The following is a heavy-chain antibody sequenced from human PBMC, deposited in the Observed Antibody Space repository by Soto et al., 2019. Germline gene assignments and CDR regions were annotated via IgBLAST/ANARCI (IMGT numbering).Heavy chain of an antibody. D-gene: IGHD1-26*01. V-gene: IGHV2-5*01. CDR1: GFSLSTSGAV. Sequence: QITLKESGPTLVKPTQTLTVTCTFSGFSLSTSGAVVGWIRQSPGKAPEWLALISWKDEKRYNPGLKSRLTITKDTSKNRVVLTMTDLDPVDTATYFCAHRYGGNYYRWYFDSWGQGTLVTVSS. CDR3: AHRYGGNYYRWYFDS. J-gene: IGHJ4*02. CDR2: ISWKDEK.